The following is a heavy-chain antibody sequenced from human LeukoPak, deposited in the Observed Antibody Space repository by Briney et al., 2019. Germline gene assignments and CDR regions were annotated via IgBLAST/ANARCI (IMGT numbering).Heavy chain of an antibody. Sequence: GRSLRLSCAASGFTFSSYGMHWVRQAPGKGLEWVAVIWYDGSNKYYADSVKGRFTISRDNSKNTLYLQMNSLRAEDTAVYYCAREGLHCSSTSCPHDYWGQGTLVTISS. D-gene: IGHD2-2*01. V-gene: IGHV3-33*01. CDR1: GFTFSSYG. CDR3: AREGLHCSSTSCPHDY. J-gene: IGHJ4*02. CDR2: IWYDGSNK.